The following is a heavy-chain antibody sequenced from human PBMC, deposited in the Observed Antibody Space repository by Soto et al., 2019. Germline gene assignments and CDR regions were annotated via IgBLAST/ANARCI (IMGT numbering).Heavy chain of an antibody. CDR1: GGSFSGYY. V-gene: IGHV4-34*01. J-gene: IGHJ5*02. Sequence: QVQLQQWGAGLLKPSETLSLTCAVYGGSFSGYYWSWIRQPPGKGLEWIGEINHSGSTNYNPSLKSRVTISVDTSKNQFSLKLRSVTAAATAVYYCARGPPIRYCSGGSCYSNWFDPWGQGTLVTVSS. CDR3: ARGPPIRYCSGGSCYSNWFDP. CDR2: INHSGST. D-gene: IGHD2-15*01.